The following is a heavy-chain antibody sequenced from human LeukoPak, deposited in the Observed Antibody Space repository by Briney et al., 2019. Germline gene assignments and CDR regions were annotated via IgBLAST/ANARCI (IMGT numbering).Heavy chain of an antibody. V-gene: IGHV3-23*01. J-gene: IGHJ5*01. CDR1: GFTFSVYA. CDR2: INANSGTT. Sequence: GGSLRLPCAACGFTFSVYARCWLRQPPGKGLEWVSTINANSGTTSYAASVRGRFTISRDNSKNTLYLQLNTLRADDTATYYCAKPISGGLAVTADWFRHWGQGTLVVVSS. CDR3: AKPISGGLAVTADWFRH. D-gene: IGHD6-19*01.